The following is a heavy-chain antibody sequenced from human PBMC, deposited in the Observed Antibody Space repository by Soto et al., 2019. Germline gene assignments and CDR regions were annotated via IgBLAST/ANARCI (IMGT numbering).Heavy chain of an antibody. J-gene: IGHJ2*01. CDR2: INHSGST. V-gene: IGHV4-34*01. CDR1: GGSFSGYY. D-gene: IGHD4-4*01. Sequence: SETLSLTCAVYGGSFSGYYWSWIRQPPGKGLEWIGEINHSGSTNYNPSLKSRVTISVDTSKNQFSLKLSSVTAADTAVYYCARLDYSNYWYFDLWGRGTLVTVSS. CDR3: ARLDYSNYWYFDL.